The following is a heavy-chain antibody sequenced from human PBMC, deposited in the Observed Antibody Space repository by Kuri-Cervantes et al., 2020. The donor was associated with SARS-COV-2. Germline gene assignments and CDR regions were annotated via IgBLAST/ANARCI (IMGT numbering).Heavy chain of an antibody. V-gene: IGHV3-11*01. J-gene: IGHJ6*02. D-gene: IGHD3-9*01. CDR3: ARRVGLRYFDWLEVGMDV. CDR2: ISSSGSTI. CDR1: GFTFSDYY. Sequence: GESLKISCAASGFTFSDYYMSWIRQAPGKGLEWVSYISSSGSTIYYADSVKGRFTISRDNAKTSLYLQMNSLRAEDTAVYYCARRVGLRYFDWLEVGMDVWGQGTTVTVSS.